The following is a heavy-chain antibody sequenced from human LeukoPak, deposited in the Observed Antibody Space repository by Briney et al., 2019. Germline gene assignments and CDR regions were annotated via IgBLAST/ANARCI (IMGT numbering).Heavy chain of an antibody. CDR3: ARGSAAILLDFDY. CDR1: GGSISSGGYS. CDR2: IYHSGST. V-gene: IGHV4-30-2*01. Sequence: PSETLSLTCAVSGGSISSGGYSWSWIRQPPGKGLEWIGYIYHSGSTYYNPSLKSRVTISVDRSKNQFSLKLSSVTAADTAVYYCARGSAAILLDFDYWGQGTLVTVSS. D-gene: IGHD2-2*02. J-gene: IGHJ4*02.